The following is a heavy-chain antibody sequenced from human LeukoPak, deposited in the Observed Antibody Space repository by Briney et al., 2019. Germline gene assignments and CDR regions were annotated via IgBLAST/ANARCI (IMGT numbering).Heavy chain of an antibody. J-gene: IGHJ4*02. CDR3: TTVWRY. Sequence: GGTLRLSCAASGFTFSNAWMSWVRQGQGKGLEWAGHIESKTAGGTTDYAALVKGRFTISRDDSKNTLYLQMNSLKTDDTAVYYCTTVWRYWGQGTLVTVSS. CDR1: GFTFSNAW. D-gene: IGHD3-16*01. V-gene: IGHV3-15*04. CDR2: IESKTAGGTT.